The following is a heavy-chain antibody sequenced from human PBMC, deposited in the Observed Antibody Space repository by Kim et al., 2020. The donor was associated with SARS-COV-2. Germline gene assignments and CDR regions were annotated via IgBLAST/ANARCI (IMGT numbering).Heavy chain of an antibody. J-gene: IGHJ5*02. CDR2: ISGSGGTL. CDR3: APGHYGP. CDR1: GLTSDGLTFSTFQ. Sequence: GGSLRLSCAASGLTSDGLTFSTFQMNWVRQAPGKGLEWLSYISGSGGTLYYVDSVKGRVTVSRDNAKNSLYLQLNNLRAADTAVYYCAPGHYGPWGQGTLVTVSS. D-gene: IGHD3-10*01. V-gene: IGHV3-48*03.